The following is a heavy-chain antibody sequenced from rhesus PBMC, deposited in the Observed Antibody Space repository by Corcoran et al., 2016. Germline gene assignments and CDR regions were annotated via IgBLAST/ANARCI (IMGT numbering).Heavy chain of an antibody. V-gene: IGHV3-8*01. Sequence: EVQLVESGGGLVQSGGSLRLSCTGSGFTFGSDSLYWGRQAPGKVLEWVSAINTGGGSTWYTDSVKGRFTISIENAKNTLYLQMDSLRAEDTAVYYCARAGDLATHYFDYWGQGVLVTVSS. CDR1: GFTFGSDS. D-gene: IGHD5-36*01. CDR2: INTGGGST. CDR3: ARAGDLATHYFDY. J-gene: IGHJ4*01.